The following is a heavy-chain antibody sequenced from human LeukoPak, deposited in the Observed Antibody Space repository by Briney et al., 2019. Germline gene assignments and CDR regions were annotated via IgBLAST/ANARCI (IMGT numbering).Heavy chain of an antibody. D-gene: IGHD6-19*01. CDR1: GGSISSSSYY. J-gene: IGHJ4*02. CDR3: ARDEGGWRGDFDY. Sequence: PSETLSLTCTVSGGSISSSSYYWGWLRQPPGKGLEWIGSIYYSGSTYYNPSLKSRVTISVDTSKNQFSLKLSSVTAADTAVYYCARDEGGWRGDFDYWGQGTLVTVSS. V-gene: IGHV4-39*07. CDR2: IYYSGST.